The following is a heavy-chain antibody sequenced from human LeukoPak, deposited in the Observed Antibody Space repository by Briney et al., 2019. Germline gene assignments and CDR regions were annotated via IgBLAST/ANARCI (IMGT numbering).Heavy chain of an antibody. V-gene: IGHV4-59*01. CDR2: IYFSGSP. D-gene: IGHD1-14*01. Sequence: PSETLSLTCTVSGGSISSYYWSWIRQPPGEGLEWIVYIYFSGSPNHTPSRKSRLTISVATCKHHFSLKLSSVPAADPAVYYCAGVRTRWYFDLWGRGALVT. CDR3: AGVRTRWYFDL. CDR1: GGSISSYY. J-gene: IGHJ2*01.